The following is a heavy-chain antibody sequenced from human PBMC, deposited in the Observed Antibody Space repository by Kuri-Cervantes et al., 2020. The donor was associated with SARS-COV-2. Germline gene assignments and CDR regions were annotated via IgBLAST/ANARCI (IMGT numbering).Heavy chain of an antibody. Sequence: ASVTVSCNASRYTFTSYGISWLRQAPGQGLEWMGWISAYNGNTNYAQKLQGRVTMTTDTSTSTAYMELRSLRSDDTAVYYCARVVRDLLWFNPYYYYHMDVWGKGTTVTVSS. V-gene: IGHV1-18*04. CDR3: ARVVRDLLWFNPYYYYHMDV. D-gene: IGHD3-10*01. CDR2: ISAYNGNT. CDR1: RYTFTSYG. J-gene: IGHJ6*03.